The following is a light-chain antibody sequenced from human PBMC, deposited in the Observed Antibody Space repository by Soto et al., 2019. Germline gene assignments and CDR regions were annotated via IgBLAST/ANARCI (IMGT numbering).Light chain of an antibody. J-gene: IGKJ5*01. CDR2: DVS. Sequence: AIQLTQSPSSLSASVGDSVTITCRASQDIRGALAWYQQKPGKAPKLLIYDVSSLESGVPSRFSGSGSGTDFTFTISSLQPEDFATYYCQQFNVYPITFGQGTRLEIK. V-gene: IGKV1-13*02. CDR1: QDIRGA. CDR3: QQFNVYPIT.